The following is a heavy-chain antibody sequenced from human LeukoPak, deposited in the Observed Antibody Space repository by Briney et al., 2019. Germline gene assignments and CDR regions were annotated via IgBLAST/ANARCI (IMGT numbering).Heavy chain of an antibody. D-gene: IGHD3-10*01. CDR2: IRSKANSYAT. CDR1: GFTFSGSA. Sequence: GGSLRLSCAASGFTFSGSAMHWVRQAPGKGLEWVGRIRSKANSYATAYAASVKGRFTISRDDSKNTAYLQMNSLKTEDTAVYYCTRRGGSGSYPYDYWGQGTLVTVSS. J-gene: IGHJ4*02. CDR3: TRRGGSGSYPYDY. V-gene: IGHV3-73*01.